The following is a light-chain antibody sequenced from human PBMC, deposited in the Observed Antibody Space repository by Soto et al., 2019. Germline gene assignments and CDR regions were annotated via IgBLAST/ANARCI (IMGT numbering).Light chain of an antibody. J-gene: IGKJ5*01. CDR2: VAS. CDR1: QSVSSSY. CDR3: QEDGNSLSIT. Sequence: EIVLTQSPGTLSLSPGERVTLSCRASQSVSSSYLAWYQQKPGKAPRLLIYVASSSATGTPDRFSGSGSGADFTHTISRLEPEDFAVYDCQEDGNSLSITVGQGTRLENK. V-gene: IGKV3-20*01.